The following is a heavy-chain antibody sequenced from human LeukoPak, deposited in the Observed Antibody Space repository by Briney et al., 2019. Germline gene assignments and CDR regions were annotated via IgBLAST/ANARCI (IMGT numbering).Heavy chain of an antibody. D-gene: IGHD3-22*01. CDR3: ARGSHYYDSSGSNFDY. J-gene: IGHJ4*02. Sequence: GGSLRLSCAASGFTFSDYYMSWIRQAPGKGLEWVSYISSSGSTIYYADSVKGRFTISRDNSKNTLYLQMNSLRAEDTAVYYCARGSHYYDSSGSNFDYWGQGTLVTVSS. CDR2: ISSSGSTI. CDR1: GFTFSDYY. V-gene: IGHV3-11*04.